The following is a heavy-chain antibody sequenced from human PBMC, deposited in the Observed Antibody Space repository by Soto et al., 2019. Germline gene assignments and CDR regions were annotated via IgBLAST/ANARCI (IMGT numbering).Heavy chain of an antibody. CDR1: GGTFSSYA. J-gene: IGHJ4*02. CDR2: IIPIFGTA. Sequence: ASVKVSCKASGGTFSSYAISWVRQAPGQGLEWMGGIIPIFGTANYAQKFQGRVTITADESTSTAYMELSGLRSEDTAVYYCARSGETLLWFGESDYWGQGTLVTVSS. D-gene: IGHD3-10*01. V-gene: IGHV1-69*13. CDR3: ARSGETLLWFGESDY.